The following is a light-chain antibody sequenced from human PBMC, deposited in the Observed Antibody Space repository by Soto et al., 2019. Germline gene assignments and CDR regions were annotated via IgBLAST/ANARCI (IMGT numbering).Light chain of an antibody. Sequence: QFVLTQPASVYGSPGQSITISCTRTSSDVGGYNYVSWYQQHPGKAPKLMIYEVTNRPSGVSNRFSGSKSGNTASLTISGLQAEDEADYYCSSYTSRSTLVFGTGTKLTVL. CDR2: EVT. CDR3: SSYTSRSTLV. J-gene: IGLJ1*01. CDR1: SSDVGGYNY. V-gene: IGLV2-14*01.